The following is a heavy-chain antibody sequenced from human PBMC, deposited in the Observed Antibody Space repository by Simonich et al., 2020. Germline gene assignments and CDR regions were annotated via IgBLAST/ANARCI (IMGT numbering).Heavy chain of an antibody. CDR2: ISWNSGSI. J-gene: IGHJ1*01. D-gene: IGHD6-13*01. Sequence: EVQLVESGGGLVQPGRSLRISCAASGFTFDVFAMHWVGKAPGQVQEGDSVISWNSGSIGYADSVKGRFPISRENAKNSLYLQMNSLRAEDTALYYCAKDVAAAGTEYFQHWRQGTLVTVSS. CDR1: GFTFDVFA. CDR3: AKDVAAAGTEYFQH. V-gene: IGHV3-9*01.